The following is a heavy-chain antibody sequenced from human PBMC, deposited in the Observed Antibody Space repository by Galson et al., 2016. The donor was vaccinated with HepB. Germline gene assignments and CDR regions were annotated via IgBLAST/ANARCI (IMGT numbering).Heavy chain of an antibody. CDR1: GFTFNYYW. J-gene: IGHJ4*02. CDR3: ARDNYQTRCRHFDY. D-gene: IGHD1-7*01. Sequence: SLRLSCAASGFTFNYYWMNWVRQAPGKGLVWVARINSDGSDTNYADSVKSQFTISRDNAKNRLYLQMNSLRAGDTAVYYCARDNYQTRCRHFDYWGQGTLVTVSS. CDR2: INSDGSDT. V-gene: IGHV3-74*01.